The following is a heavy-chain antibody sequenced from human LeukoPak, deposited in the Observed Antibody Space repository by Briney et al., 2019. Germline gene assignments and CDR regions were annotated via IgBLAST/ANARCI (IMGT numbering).Heavy chain of an antibody. CDR3: AKECCSSTSCSGPLDY. Sequence: GGSLRLSCAASEFTFSSYAMSWVRQAPGKGLEWVSAISGSGGSTYYADSVKGRFTISRDNSKNTLYLQMDSLRAEDTAVYYCAKECCSSTSCSGPLDYWGQGTLVTVSS. CDR2: ISGSGGST. V-gene: IGHV3-23*01. J-gene: IGHJ4*02. D-gene: IGHD2-2*01. CDR1: EFTFSSYA.